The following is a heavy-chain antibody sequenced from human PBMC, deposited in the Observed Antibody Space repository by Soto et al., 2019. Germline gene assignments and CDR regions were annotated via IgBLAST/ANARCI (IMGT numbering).Heavy chain of an antibody. CDR2: IYYSGST. Sequence: PSETLSLTCTVSGGSISSSSYYWGWIRQPPGKGLEWIGSIYYSGSTYYNPSLKSRVTISVDTSKNQFSLKLSSVTAADTAVYXCAISRFYYSYYGMDVWGQGPTVTVS. CDR3: AISRFYYSYYGMDV. D-gene: IGHD3-16*02. J-gene: IGHJ6*02. V-gene: IGHV4-39*01. CDR1: GGSISSSSYY.